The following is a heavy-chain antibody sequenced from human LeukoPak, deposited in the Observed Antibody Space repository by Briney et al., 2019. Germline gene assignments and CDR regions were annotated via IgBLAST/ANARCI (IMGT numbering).Heavy chain of an antibody. CDR3: ARESNYYDSSATRWFDP. D-gene: IGHD3-22*01. CDR2: IYHSGST. V-gene: IGHV4-30-2*03. CDR1: GGSISSGGYS. J-gene: IGHJ5*02. Sequence: SQTLSLTCAVSGGSISSGGYSWSWIRQPPGKGLEWIGCIYHSGSTYYNPSLKSRVTISVDTSKNQFSLKLSSVTAADTAVYYCARESNYYDSSATRWFDPWGQGTLVTVSS.